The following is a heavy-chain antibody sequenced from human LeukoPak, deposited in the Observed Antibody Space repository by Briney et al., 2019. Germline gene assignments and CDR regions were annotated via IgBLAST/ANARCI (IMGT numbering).Heavy chain of an antibody. V-gene: IGHV3-30*18. CDR1: GFTFSSYG. Sequence: GRSLRLSCAASGFTFSSYGMHWVRQAPGKGLEWVAVISYDGGNKYYADSVKGRFTISRDNSKNTLYLQMNSLRAEDTAVYYCAKDRPYYDSSGYYYYWGQGTLVTVSS. D-gene: IGHD3-22*01. CDR3: AKDRPYYDSSGYYYY. J-gene: IGHJ4*02. CDR2: ISYDGGNK.